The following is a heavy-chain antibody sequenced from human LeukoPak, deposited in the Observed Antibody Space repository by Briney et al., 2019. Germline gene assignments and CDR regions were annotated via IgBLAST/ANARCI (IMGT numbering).Heavy chain of an antibody. D-gene: IGHD5-18*01. J-gene: IGHJ4*02. CDR2: IIPIFGTA. Sequence: SGKVSCKASGGTFSSYAISWVRQAPGQGLEWMGGIIPIFGTANYAQKFQGRVTITADESTSTAYMELSSLRSEDTAVYYCATGGYSYGVDYWGQGTLVTVSS. V-gene: IGHV1-69*13. CDR1: GGTFSSYA. CDR3: ATGGYSYGVDY.